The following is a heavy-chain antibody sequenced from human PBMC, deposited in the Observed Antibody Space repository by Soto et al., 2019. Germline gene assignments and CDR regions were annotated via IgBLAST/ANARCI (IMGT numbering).Heavy chain of an antibody. CDR3: ARVADGVLGIDH. Sequence: PSETLSLTCSVSGGSISTSSYYWGWIRQPPGKGLEWIASMYSSGSTYYNPSLKSRVTISVDTSNNQFSLKLSSVTAADTAVYDCARVADGVLGIDHWGQGPLVTVPS. J-gene: IGHJ4*02. V-gene: IGHV4-39*01. CDR2: MYSSGST. D-gene: IGHD3-16*01. CDR1: GGSISTSSYY.